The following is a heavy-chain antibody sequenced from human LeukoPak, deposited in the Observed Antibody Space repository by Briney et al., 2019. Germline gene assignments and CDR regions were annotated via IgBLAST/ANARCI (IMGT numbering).Heavy chain of an antibody. CDR3: ARVWAGTAMVPNYYYYGMDV. D-gene: IGHD5-18*01. V-gene: IGHV4-59*01. CDR1: GGSISSYY. CDR2: IYYSGST. Sequence: SETLSLTCTVFGGSISSYYWSWIRQPPGKGLEWIGYIYYSGSTNYNPSLKSRVTISVDTSKNQFSLKLSSVTAADTAVYYCARVWAGTAMVPNYYYYGMDVWGKGTTVTVSS. J-gene: IGHJ6*04.